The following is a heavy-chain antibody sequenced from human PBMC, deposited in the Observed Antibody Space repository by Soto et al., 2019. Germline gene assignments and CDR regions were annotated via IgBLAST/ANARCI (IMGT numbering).Heavy chain of an antibody. D-gene: IGHD3-10*01. V-gene: IGHV5-51*01. CDR1: GDTFTSHW. CDR3: VRPQAKELGTIRGAFDI. Sequence: PGESLKISCKGSGDTFTSHWIAWVRQMPGKGLGLMGLIYPADSDTRYSPSFEGQVTISVDKSISTAYLQWSSLKASDTAMYYCVRPQAKELGTIRGAFDIWGQGTKVTVSS. J-gene: IGHJ3*02. CDR2: IYPADSDT.